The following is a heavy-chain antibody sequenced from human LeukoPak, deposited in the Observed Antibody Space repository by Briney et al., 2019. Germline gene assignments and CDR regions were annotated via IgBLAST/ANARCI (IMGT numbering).Heavy chain of an antibody. D-gene: IGHD4-17*01. CDR1: GGSVSSSSYY. CDR2: IYYSGST. Sequence: SETLSLTCTVSGGSVSSSSYYWGWVRQPPGKGLEWVGSIYYSGSTYYNPSLKSRLSMSVDTSKNQFSLQLSSVTAADTAVFYCARVTVATLRSYYFDYWGQGTLVTVSS. V-gene: IGHV4-39*07. CDR3: ARVTVATLRSYYFDY. J-gene: IGHJ4*02.